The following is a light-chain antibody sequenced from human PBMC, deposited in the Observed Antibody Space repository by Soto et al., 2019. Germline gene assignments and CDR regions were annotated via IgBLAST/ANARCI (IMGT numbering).Light chain of an antibody. CDR2: KAS. CDR1: QSISLS. Sequence: DIQMTQSPSTLSASVGDRVTITCRASQSISLSLAWHQQKPGKAPKPLMYKASSLESGAPSRFSGSGSGTEFPLTISSLQPGDFATYYCQQYRYFPWTFGQGTKVEIK. J-gene: IGKJ1*01. V-gene: IGKV1-5*03. CDR3: QQYRYFPWT.